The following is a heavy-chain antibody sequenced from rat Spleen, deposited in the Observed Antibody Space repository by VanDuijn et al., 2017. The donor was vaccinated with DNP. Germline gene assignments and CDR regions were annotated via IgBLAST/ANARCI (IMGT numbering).Heavy chain of an antibody. V-gene: IGHV5-31*01. J-gene: IGHJ2*01. CDR3: ARDAGGPFDY. Sequence: EVQLVESGGGLVQPGRSLKLSCVASGFTFNNYWMTWIRQVPGQGLEWVASIATSGGSTYYPDSVKGRFTISRDNAKNTLYLQMNSLRSEDTATYYCARDAGGPFDYWGQGVMVTVSS. CDR1: GFTFNNYW. CDR2: IATSGGST. D-gene: IGHD1-11*01.